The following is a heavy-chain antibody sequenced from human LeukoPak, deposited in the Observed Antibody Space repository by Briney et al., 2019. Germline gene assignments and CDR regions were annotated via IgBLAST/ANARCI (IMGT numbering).Heavy chain of an antibody. V-gene: IGHV3-21*01. CDR1: GFTFSSYT. J-gene: IGHJ1*01. CDR3: AKVQDGSFWYEYFQH. CDR2: ITSGGVNT. D-gene: IGHD6-19*01. Sequence: PGGSLRLSCAASGFTFSSYTMNWVRQAPGEGLEWVSSITSGGVNTYYATSVKGRFTISRDNAKNSLFLQMNSLRAEDTAIYYCAKVQDGSFWYEYFQHWGQGTLLTVSS.